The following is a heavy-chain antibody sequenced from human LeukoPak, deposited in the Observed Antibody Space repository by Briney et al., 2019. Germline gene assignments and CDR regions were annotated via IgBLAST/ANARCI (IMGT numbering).Heavy chain of an antibody. CDR3: ARDFGDHRTDY. V-gene: IGHV4-39*01. CDR2: IDSSGNT. D-gene: IGHD4-17*01. CDR1: GGSISSNGYF. Sequence: SETLSLTCTVSGGSISSNGYFWGWIHQPPGKGLEWIGTIDSSGNTYYNPSLKSRVAISADTSKNQFSLKVRSVTAADTAVYYCARDFGDHRTDYWGQGTLVTVSS. J-gene: IGHJ4*02.